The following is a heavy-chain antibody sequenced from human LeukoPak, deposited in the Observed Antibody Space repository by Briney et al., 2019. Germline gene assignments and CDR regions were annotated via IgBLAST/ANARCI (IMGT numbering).Heavy chain of an antibody. V-gene: IGHV3-48*03. D-gene: IGHD3-22*01. CDR2: ISSSGSTI. J-gene: IGHJ4*02. Sequence: GGSLRLSCAASGFTFSSYEMNWVRQAPGKGLEWVSYISSSGSTIYYADSVKGRFTISRDNAKNSLYLQMNSLRAEDTAVYYCARDGSFYDSSPGDFDYWGQGTLVTVSS. CDR1: GFTFSSYE. CDR3: ARDGSFYDSSPGDFDY.